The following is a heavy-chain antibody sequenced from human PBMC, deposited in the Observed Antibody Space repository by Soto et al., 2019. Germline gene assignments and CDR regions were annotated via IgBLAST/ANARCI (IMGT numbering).Heavy chain of an antibody. CDR2: VSTYNGNT. CDR1: GYTFNSYG. J-gene: IGHJ4*02. D-gene: IGHD3-10*01. Sequence: QVQLVQSGAEVKKPGASVNVSCKASGYTFNSYGINWVRQAPGQGLEWLGRVSTYNGNTNYAQKVQGRVTMNTDESPSTVYRELRSLASADTAVDYCARERGLTASTCLGYWGQGTLVTVSS. CDR3: ARERGLTASTCLGY. V-gene: IGHV1-18*01.